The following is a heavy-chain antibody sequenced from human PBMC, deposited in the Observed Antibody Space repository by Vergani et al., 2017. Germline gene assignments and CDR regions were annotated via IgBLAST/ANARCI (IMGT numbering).Heavy chain of an antibody. J-gene: IGHJ3*02. CDR1: GGSFSTGGQS. V-gene: IGHV4-61*10. Sequence: QVQLQESGPGLVKPSQTLSLTCTVSGGSFSTGGQSWTWLRQSAGKGLECIGYIYYSGTTNHSPSLKSRVTISVDTSKNQFSLKLSSVTAADTAVYYCARRRGFSYGRDAFDIWGQGTMVTVSS. CDR2: IYYSGTT. CDR3: ARRRGFSYGRDAFDI. D-gene: IGHD5-18*01.